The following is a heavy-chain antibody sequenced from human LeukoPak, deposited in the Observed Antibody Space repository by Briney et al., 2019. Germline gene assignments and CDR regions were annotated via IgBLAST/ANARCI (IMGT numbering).Heavy chain of an antibody. CDR3: AREGVVYGSGASNWFDP. Sequence: ASVKVSCKVSGYTLTELSMHWVRQAPGKGLEWMGGFDPEDGETIYAQKFQGRVTMTTDTSTSTAYMELRSLRSDDTAVYYCAREGVVYGSGASNWFDPWGQGTLVTVSS. J-gene: IGHJ5*02. V-gene: IGHV1-24*01. CDR1: GYTLTELS. CDR2: FDPEDGET. D-gene: IGHD3-10*01.